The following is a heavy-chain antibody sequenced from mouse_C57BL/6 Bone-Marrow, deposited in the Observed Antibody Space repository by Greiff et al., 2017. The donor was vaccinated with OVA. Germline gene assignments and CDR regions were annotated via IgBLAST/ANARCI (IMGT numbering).Heavy chain of an antibody. J-gene: IGHJ3*01. CDR3: ARDCNSD. CDR1: GYTFTSYG. Sequence: VQRVESGAELARPGASVKLSCKASGYTFTSYGISWVKQRTGQGLEWIGEIYPRSGNTYYNEKFKGQATLTADKSSSTAYMELRSLTSEDSAVYFCARDCNSDWGQGTLVTVSA. V-gene: IGHV1-81*01. CDR2: IYPRSGNT. D-gene: IGHD2-1*01.